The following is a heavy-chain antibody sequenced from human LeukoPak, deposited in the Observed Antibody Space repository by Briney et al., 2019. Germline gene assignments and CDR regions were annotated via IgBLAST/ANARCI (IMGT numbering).Heavy chain of an antibody. CDR3: ARDNSVGDNAWWFDP. J-gene: IGHJ5*02. CDR2: INTTGGSA. Sequence: GASVKVSFTGSGYTFTSYYVHWVRPPHAREIEWVGLINTTGGSAGYAQKCQGRVTMTRDMSTSTDYMELSSLRSEDTAIYYCARDNSVGDNAWWFDPWGQGTLVTVSS. V-gene: IGHV1-46*01. CDR1: GYTFTSYY. D-gene: IGHD1-26*01.